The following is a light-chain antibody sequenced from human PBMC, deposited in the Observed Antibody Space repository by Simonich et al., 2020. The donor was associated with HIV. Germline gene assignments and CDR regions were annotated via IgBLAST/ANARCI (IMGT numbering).Light chain of an antibody. CDR3: SSYTSSSWV. CDR1: SSDVGGYNY. CDR2: DVS. V-gene: IGLV2-14*03. Sequence: QSALTQPASVSGSPGQSITISCTGTSSDVGGYNYVSWYQQHPGKAPNLMIYDVSKRPSGVSNRFSGSKSGNTASLTISGLQADDEADYYCSSYTSSSWVFGGGTKLTVL. J-gene: IGLJ3*02.